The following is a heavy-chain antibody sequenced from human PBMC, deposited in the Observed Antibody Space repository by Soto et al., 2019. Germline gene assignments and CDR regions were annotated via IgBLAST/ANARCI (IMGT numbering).Heavy chain of an antibody. CDR3: ARRYGGNFDY. CDR2: IYYIGST. J-gene: IGHJ4*02. V-gene: IGHV4-59*01. D-gene: IGHD1-26*01. Sequence: PSETLSLTCTVSGGSISSYYWSWIRQPPGKGLEWIGYIYYIGSTNYNPSLKSRVTISVDTSKNQFSLKLSSVTAADTAVYYCARRYGGNFDYWGQGTLVTVSS. CDR1: GGSISSYY.